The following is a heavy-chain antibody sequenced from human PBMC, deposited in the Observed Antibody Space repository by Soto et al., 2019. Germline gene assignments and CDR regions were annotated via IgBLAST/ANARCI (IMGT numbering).Heavy chain of an antibody. CDR3: AKVSSSWYAGFFDL. CDR1: GFTFSSHA. CDR2: LSDSGGSI. Sequence: EVQLLESGGGLVQPGGSLRLSCTASGFTFSSHAMTWVRQAPGKGLEWVSGLSDSGGSIYYADSVKGRLTIFRDNSMNTLYLQMNTLRAEDTAVYYCAKVSSSWYAGFFDLWGQGTLVTVSS. J-gene: IGHJ4*02. D-gene: IGHD6-13*01. V-gene: IGHV3-23*01.